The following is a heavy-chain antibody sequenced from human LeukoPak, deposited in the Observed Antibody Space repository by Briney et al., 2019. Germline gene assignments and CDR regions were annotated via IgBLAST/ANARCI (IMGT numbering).Heavy chain of an antibody. Sequence: ASVKVSCKASGYTSTSYYIHWVRQAPGQGLEWMGWINPNSGGTNYAQKFQGRVTMTRDTSISTAYMELSRLRSDDTAVYYCARAGSYCSSTSCYRWFDPWGQGTLVTVSS. V-gene: IGHV1-2*02. CDR2: INPNSGGT. D-gene: IGHD2-2*01. CDR1: GYTSTSYY. J-gene: IGHJ5*02. CDR3: ARAGSYCSSTSCYRWFDP.